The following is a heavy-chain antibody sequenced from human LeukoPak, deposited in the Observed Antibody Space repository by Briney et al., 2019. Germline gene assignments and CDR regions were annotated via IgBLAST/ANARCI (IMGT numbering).Heavy chain of an antibody. CDR3: ARGRVYSSSWYGEFDY. CDR1: GGSISSYY. V-gene: IGHV4-34*01. Sequence: PSETLSLTCTVSGGSISSYYWSWIRQPPGKGLEWIGEINHSGSTNYNPSLKSRVTISVDTSKNQFSLKLSSVTAADTAVYYCARGRVYSSSWYGEFDYWGQGTLVTVSS. J-gene: IGHJ4*02. CDR2: INHSGST. D-gene: IGHD6-13*01.